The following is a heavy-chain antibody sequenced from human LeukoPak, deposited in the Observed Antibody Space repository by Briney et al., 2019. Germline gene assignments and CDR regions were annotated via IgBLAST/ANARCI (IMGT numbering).Heavy chain of an antibody. V-gene: IGHV3-30*04. J-gene: IGHJ4*02. D-gene: IGHD1-26*01. Sequence: GGSLRLSCAASGFTFSDYSLHWVRQAPGKGLEWVALISYDGSDKYYADSVKGRFTISRDNSQDTLYLQMNSLGADDTAVYCCASPKGKYIGNYPLEYWGQGTLVTVSS. CDR2: ISYDGSDK. CDR3: ASPKGKYIGNYPLEY. CDR1: GFTFSDYS.